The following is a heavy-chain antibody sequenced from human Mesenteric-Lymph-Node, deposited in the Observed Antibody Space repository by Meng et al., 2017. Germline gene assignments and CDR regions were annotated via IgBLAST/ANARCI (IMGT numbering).Heavy chain of an antibody. Sequence: GQLQEAGPGLVQPSQTLSLTCTVSGGSISSGDYSWSWIRQPPGKGLEWIGYIYYSGSTSYNPSLQSRVTMFVDTSKNQFSLMLTSVTATDTAVYYCARRRGGSGRDCWGQGTLVTASS. CDR2: IYYSGST. CDR1: GGSISSGDYS. D-gene: IGHD3-10*01. CDR3: ARRRGGSGRDC. J-gene: IGHJ4*02. V-gene: IGHV4-30-4*01.